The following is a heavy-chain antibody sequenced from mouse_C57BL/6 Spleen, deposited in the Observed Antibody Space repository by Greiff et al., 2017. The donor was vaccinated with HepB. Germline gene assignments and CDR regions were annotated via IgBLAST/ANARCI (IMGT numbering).Heavy chain of an antibody. CDR3: ARLPAQASWYFDY. V-gene: IGHV1-50*01. J-gene: IGHJ2*01. CDR2: IDPSDSYT. D-gene: IGHD3-2*02. CDR1: GYTFTSYW. Sequence: QVQLQQPGAELVKPGASVKLSCKASGYTFTSYWMQWVKQRPGQGLEWIGEIDPSDSYTNYNQKFKGKATLTVDTSSSTAYMQLSSLTSEDSAVYYCARLPAQASWYFDYWGQGTTLTVSS.